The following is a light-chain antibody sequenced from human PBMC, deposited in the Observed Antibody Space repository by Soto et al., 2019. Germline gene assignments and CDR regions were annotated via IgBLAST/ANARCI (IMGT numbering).Light chain of an antibody. V-gene: IGLV1-44*01. J-gene: IGLJ2*01. Sequence: QSVLTQPPSASGTPGQRVAISCSGGSSDIGSNPVNWYLHLPGAAPKLLIYRDNQRPSGVPDRFSGSKSGTSASLTISGLQSADEVDYFCSAWDDNIYGPVFGGGTKVTVL. CDR1: SSDIGSNP. CDR3: SAWDDNIYGPV. CDR2: RDN.